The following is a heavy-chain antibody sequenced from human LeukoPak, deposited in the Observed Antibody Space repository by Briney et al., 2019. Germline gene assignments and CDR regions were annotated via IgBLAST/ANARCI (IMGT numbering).Heavy chain of an antibody. CDR3: IRIRTREHQYGMDV. D-gene: IGHD1-26*01. J-gene: IGHJ6*02. CDR2: IYTVGNT. CDR1: GFPFSNYD. V-gene: IGHV3-13*01. Sequence: PGGSLRLSCGASGFPFSNYDMHWVRQAPGKGLDWVSAIYTVGNTYYSGSVKGRFTISRENAQNSLFLQMNSLRDGDTALYYCIRIRTREHQYGMDVWGQGTTVTVSS.